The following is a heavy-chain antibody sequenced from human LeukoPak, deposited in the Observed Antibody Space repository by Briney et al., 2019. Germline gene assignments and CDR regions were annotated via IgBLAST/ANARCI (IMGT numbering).Heavy chain of an antibody. V-gene: IGHV4-34*01. D-gene: IGHD6-13*01. CDR1: GGSFSGYY. J-gene: IGHJ6*03. CDR3: ARSTYSSSWYYYYYYMDV. Sequence: SETLSLTCAVYGGSFSGYYWSWIRQPPGKGLEWIGEINHSGSTNYNPSLKSRVTMSVDTSKNQFSLKLSSVTAADTAVYYCARSTYSSSWYYYYYYMDVWGKGTTVTISS. CDR2: INHSGST.